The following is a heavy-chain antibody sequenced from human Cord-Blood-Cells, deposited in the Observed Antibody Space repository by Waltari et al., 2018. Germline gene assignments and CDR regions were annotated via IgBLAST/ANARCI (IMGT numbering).Heavy chain of an antibody. CDR2: ISGSGGST. CDR1: GFTFSSYA. D-gene: IGHD3-10*01. CDR3: AKEGGLGDYYGSGNDY. J-gene: IGHJ4*02. Sequence: EVQLLESGGGLVQPGGYLRLSRAASGFTFSSYAMSWVRQAPGKGLEWVSAISGSGGSTYYADSVKGRFTISRDNSKNTLYLQMNSLRAEDTAVYYCAKEGGLGDYYGSGNDYWGQGTLVTVSS. V-gene: IGHV3-23*01.